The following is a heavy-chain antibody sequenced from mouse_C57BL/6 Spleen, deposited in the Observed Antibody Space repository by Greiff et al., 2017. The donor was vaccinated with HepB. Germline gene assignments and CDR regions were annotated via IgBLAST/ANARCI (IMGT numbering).Heavy chain of an antibody. J-gene: IGHJ3*01. CDR1: GYAVGDYL. CDR2: INPGSGGT. V-gene: IGHV1-54*01. Sequence: RRRAGAGRGRGGTAGRGGGKGSGYAVGDYLIVGVEQRPGQGLEWIGVINPGSGGTNYNEKFKGKATLTADKSSSTAYMQLSSLTSEDSAVYFCARVFAYWGQGTLVTVSA. CDR3: ARVFAY.